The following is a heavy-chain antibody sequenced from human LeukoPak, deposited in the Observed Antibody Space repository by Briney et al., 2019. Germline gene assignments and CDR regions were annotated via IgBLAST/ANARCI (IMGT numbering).Heavy chain of an antibody. V-gene: IGHV4-59*01. CDR2: IYYSGST. CDR3: AKAGNWGGYYYYLDV. CDR1: GGSISSYY. Sequence: SETLSLTCTVSGGSISSYYWSWIRQPPRKGLEWIGYIYYSGSTKYSPSLKSRVTISVDTSKTQFSLKLSSATAADTAVYYCAKAGNWGGYYYYLDVWGKGATVTVSS. D-gene: IGHD7-27*01. J-gene: IGHJ6*03.